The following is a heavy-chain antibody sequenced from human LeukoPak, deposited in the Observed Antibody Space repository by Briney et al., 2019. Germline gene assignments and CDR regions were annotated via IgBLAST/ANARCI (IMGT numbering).Heavy chain of an antibody. J-gene: IGHJ1*01. Sequence: PGGSLRLSCAAPGFTFSTYWMHWVRQAPGKGLAWVSRIKSDGSTNYADSVKCRFTISRDNAKNTVSLQMNSLRPEATGVYYCARAPSEIGGYYPEYFRHWGQGTLVTVSS. V-gene: IGHV3-74*01. CDR1: GFTFSTYW. CDR3: ARAPSEIGGYYPEYFRH. D-gene: IGHD3-22*01. CDR2: IKSDGST.